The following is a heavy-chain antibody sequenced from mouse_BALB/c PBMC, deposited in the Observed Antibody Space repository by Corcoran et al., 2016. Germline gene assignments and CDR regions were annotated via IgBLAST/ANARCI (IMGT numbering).Heavy chain of an antibody. CDR1: GYTFTNYG. J-gene: IGHJ3*01. Sequence: QIQLVQSGPELKKPGETVKISCKASGYTFTNYGMNWVKQAPGKGLKWMGWINTYTGEPTYADDFKGRFAFSLETSASTAYLQINNLKNEDTATYFWAYRYPAWFAYWGQGTLVTVSA. V-gene: IGHV9-3-1*01. CDR2: INTYTGEP. CDR3: AYRYPAWFAY. D-gene: IGHD2-14*01.